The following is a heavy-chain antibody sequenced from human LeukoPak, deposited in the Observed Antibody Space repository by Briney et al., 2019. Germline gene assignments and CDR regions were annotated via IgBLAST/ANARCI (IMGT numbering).Heavy chain of an antibody. V-gene: IGHV3-23*01. J-gene: IGHJ3*01. D-gene: IGHD5-24*01. CDR1: GFTFSSYW. CDR3: AKDPGRRYIAFDL. CDR2: ISGSGGST. Sequence: GGSLRLSCAASGFTFSSYWMHWVRQAPGKGLEWVSAISGSGGSTYYADSVKGRFTISRDNSKNTLYLQMNSLRVEDTAVYYCAKDPGRRYIAFDLWGQGTVVTVSS.